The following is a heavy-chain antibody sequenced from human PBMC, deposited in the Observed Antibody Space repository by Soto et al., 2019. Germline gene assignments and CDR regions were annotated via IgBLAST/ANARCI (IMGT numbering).Heavy chain of an antibody. J-gene: IGHJ4*02. D-gene: IGHD5-18*01. V-gene: IGHV3-30*03. CDR2: ISYDGSLQ. CDR1: GFAFSSYG. CDR3: VSDRGYGHASVPYS. Sequence: QAQLVESGGGVVQPGRSLRLSCAASGFAFSSYGMHWVRQGPGTGLEWVAVISYDGSLQHYADSVKGRFTISRDNSKNMVLLQMSSLRAEDTAVYYCVSDRGYGHASVPYSWGQGTLVSVSS.